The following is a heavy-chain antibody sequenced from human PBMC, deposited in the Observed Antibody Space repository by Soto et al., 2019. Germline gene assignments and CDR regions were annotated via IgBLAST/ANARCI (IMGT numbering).Heavy chain of an antibody. Sequence: GGSLRLSCAASGFTFSSYSMNWVRQAPGKGLEWVSSISSSSSYIYYADSVKGRFTISRDNAKNSLYLQMNSLRAEDTAVYYCARDYYSSNWENVYYYYAMDVWGQATTVTVSS. CDR3: ARDYYSSNWENVYYYYAMDV. CDR2: ISSSSSYI. D-gene: IGHD6-13*01. J-gene: IGHJ6*02. CDR1: GFTFSSYS. V-gene: IGHV3-21*01.